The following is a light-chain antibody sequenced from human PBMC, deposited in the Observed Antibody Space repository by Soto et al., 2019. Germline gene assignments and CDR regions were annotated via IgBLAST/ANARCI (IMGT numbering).Light chain of an antibody. CDR1: SSEVGSYNL. CDR3: CSYAGNSLYV. J-gene: IGLJ1*01. CDR2: EVS. V-gene: IGLV2-23*02. Sequence: QSALTQPASVSGSPGQSITISCTGTSSEVGSYNLVSWYQQHPGKAPKLMIYEVSKRPSGVSNRFSGSKSGNTASLTISGLQAEDEADYYCCSYAGNSLYVFGTGTQLTVL.